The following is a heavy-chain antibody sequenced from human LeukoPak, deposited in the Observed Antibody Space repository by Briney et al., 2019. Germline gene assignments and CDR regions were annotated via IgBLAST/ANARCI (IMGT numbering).Heavy chain of an antibody. V-gene: IGHV3-30-3*01. CDR2: ISYDGSNK. CDR1: GFTFSSYA. Sequence: GRSLRLSCAASGFTFSSYAMYWVRQAPGKGLEWVAVISYDGSNKYYADSVKGRFTISRDNSKNTLYLQTNSLRAEDTAVYYCARDSYDDYYYYYGMDVWGQGTTVTVSS. CDR3: ARDSYDDYYYYYGMDV. D-gene: IGHD3-22*01. J-gene: IGHJ6*02.